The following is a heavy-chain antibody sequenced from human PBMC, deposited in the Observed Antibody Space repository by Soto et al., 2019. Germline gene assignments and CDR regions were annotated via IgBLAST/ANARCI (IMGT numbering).Heavy chain of an antibody. CDR1: GGTFSSYA. J-gene: IGHJ3*02. CDR2: IIPIFGTA. CDR3: ARGYGSGSFGAFDI. V-gene: IGHV1-69*13. D-gene: IGHD3-10*01. Sequence: SVKVSCKASGGTFSSYAIIWVRQAPGQGLEWMGGIIPIFGTANYAQKFQGRVTITADESTSTAYMELSSLRSEDTAVYYCARGYGSGSFGAFDIWGQGTMVTVSS.